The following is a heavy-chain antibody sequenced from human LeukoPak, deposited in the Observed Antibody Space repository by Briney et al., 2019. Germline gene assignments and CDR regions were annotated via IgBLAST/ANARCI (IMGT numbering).Heavy chain of an antibody. V-gene: IGHV4-61*02. CDR1: GGSISSGTYY. Sequence: SQTLSLTCTVSGGSISSGTYYWSWIRQPAGKGLEWIGRMYTSGSTNYNPSLKSRVTISVDTSKNQFSLKLRSVTAADTAVYYCARVNYIAVAGYFDYWGQGTLVTVSS. CDR2: MYTSGST. J-gene: IGHJ4*02. D-gene: IGHD6-19*01. CDR3: ARVNYIAVAGYFDY.